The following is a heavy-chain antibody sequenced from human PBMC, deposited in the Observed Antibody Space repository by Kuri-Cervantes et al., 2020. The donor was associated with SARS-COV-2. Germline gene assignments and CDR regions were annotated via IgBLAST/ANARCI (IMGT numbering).Heavy chain of an antibody. CDR3: ARDPGYCSSTSCYVAYFDY. Sequence: GGSLRLSCAASGFTVSSYSMNWVRQAPGKGLEWVSSISSSSSYIYYADSVKGRFTISRDNAKNSLYLQMNSLRAEDTAVYYCARDPGYCSSTSCYVAYFDYWGQGTVVTVSS. D-gene: IGHD2-2*01. V-gene: IGHV3-21*01. CDR1: GFTVSSYS. CDR2: ISSSSSYI. J-gene: IGHJ4*02.